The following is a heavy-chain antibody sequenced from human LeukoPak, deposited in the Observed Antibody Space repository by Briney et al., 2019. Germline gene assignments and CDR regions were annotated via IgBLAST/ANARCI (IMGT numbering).Heavy chain of an antibody. D-gene: IGHD5-18*01. CDR1: GFTFSSYA. Sequence: PGGSLRLSCAASGFTFSSYAMNWLRQAPGKGLEWISYITHSGSTITYADSVKGRFTTSRDNAKNSLYLQMNSLRAEDTAVYYCARDVRYSQDYWGQGTLVTVSS. J-gene: IGHJ4*02. CDR3: ARDVRYSQDY. CDR2: ITHSGSTI. V-gene: IGHV3-48*01.